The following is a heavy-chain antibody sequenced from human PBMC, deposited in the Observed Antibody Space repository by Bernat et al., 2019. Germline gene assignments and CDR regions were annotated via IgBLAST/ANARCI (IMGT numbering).Heavy chain of an antibody. CDR1: GGTFSSYA. Sequence: QVQLVQSGAEVKKPGSSVKVSCKASGGTFSSYAISWVRQAPGQGLEWMGGIIPIFGTANYAHKFQGRVTITADESTSTAYMELSSLRSEDTAVYYCASPYDFWSGSIRASDAFDIWGQGTIVTVSS. D-gene: IGHD3-3*01. CDR2: IIPIFGTA. V-gene: IGHV1-69*01. J-gene: IGHJ3*02. CDR3: ASPYDFWSGSIRASDAFDI.